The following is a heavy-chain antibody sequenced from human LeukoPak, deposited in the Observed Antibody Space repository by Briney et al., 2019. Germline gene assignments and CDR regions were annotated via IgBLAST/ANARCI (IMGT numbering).Heavy chain of an antibody. J-gene: IGHJ4*02. CDR3: ARSWDY. Sequence: SETLSLTCSVSGDSISYFYWSWIRQPAGKGLEWIGRIYTSGSTNYNPSLKSRVTMSVDTSKNQFSLKLSSVTAADTAVYYCARSWDYWGQGTLVTVSS. V-gene: IGHV4-4*07. CDR1: GDSISYFY. CDR2: IYTSGST.